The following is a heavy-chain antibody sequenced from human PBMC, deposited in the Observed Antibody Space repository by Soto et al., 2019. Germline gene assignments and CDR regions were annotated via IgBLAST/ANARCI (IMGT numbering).Heavy chain of an antibody. CDR2: MNPNSGNT. Sequence: QVQLVQSGAEVKKPGASVKVSCKASGYTFTSYDINWVRQATGQGLEWMGWMNPNSGNTAYAQKFQGRVTMTKNTSISTAYMELSSLISEDTAVHYCARERAVAGFDYWGQGTLVTVSS. CDR1: GYTFTSYD. V-gene: IGHV1-8*01. J-gene: IGHJ4*02. CDR3: ARERAVAGFDY. D-gene: IGHD6-19*01.